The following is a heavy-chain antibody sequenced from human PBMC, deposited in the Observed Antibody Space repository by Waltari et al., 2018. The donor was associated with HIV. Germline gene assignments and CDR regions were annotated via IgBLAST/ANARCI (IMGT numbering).Heavy chain of an antibody. D-gene: IGHD6-6*01. CDR2: INAATGRT. J-gene: IGHJ5*02. CDR1: GDSISTYV. V-gene: IGHV1-3*01. Sequence: QFVQSGAEVKKPGASITVSCEVSGDSISTYVVHWLRQAPGHRPEWMGLINAATGRTQFGQQFQGRLNLTRDTSANVAYMALSALRFEDTGVYYCARGAFSRRTRTSSRLWASWGQGTPVTVSS. CDR3: ARGAFSRRTRTSSRLWAS.